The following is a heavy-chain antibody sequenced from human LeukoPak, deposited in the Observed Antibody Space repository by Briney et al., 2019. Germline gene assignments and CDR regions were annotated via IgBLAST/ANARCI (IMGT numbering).Heavy chain of an antibody. D-gene: IGHD1-1*01. J-gene: IGHJ4*02. CDR1: GGTFSSYA. Sequence: GASVKVSCKAPGGTFSSYAISWVRQAPGQGLEWMGGIIPIFGTANYAQKFQGRVTITADESTSTAYMELSSLRSEDTAVYYCATQPPTGTTLGGEIDYWGQGTLVTVSS. CDR3: ATQPPTGTTLGGEIDY. CDR2: IIPIFGTA. V-gene: IGHV1-69*13.